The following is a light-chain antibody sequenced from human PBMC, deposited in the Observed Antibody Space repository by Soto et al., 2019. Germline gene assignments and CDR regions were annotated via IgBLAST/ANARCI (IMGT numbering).Light chain of an antibody. CDR3: LQYGRSPPIT. CDR1: QSVTSSY. CDR2: GAS. J-gene: IGKJ3*01. Sequence: EIVLTQSPGTLSLSPGERATLSCRASQSVTSSYLAWYQQKPGQAPRLLIYGASSRATGIPDRFSGSGCGTDFTLTINRLEPEDFAVYYCLQYGRSPPITFGPGTKVDI. V-gene: IGKV3-20*01.